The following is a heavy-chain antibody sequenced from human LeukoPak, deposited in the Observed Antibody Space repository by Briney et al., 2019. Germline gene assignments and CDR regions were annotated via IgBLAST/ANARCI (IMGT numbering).Heavy chain of an antibody. Sequence: SETLSLTCTVSGGYISGFFWSWIRQPPGKGLEYIGYIYYTGSTSYNPSLKSRVTISVDTSKSQFSLRLGSVTAADTAIYYCARESSGTYYGPVFDIWGLGTMVTVSS. J-gene: IGHJ3*02. V-gene: IGHV4-59*01. CDR3: ARESSGTYYGPVFDI. D-gene: IGHD1-26*01. CDR1: GGYISGFF. CDR2: IYYTGST.